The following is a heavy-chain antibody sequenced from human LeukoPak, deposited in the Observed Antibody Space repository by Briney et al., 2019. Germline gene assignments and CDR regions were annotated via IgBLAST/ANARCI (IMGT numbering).Heavy chain of an antibody. V-gene: IGHV1-69*04. CDR3: AKGLGYGDYFLRAIFDY. D-gene: IGHD4-17*01. J-gene: IGHJ4*02. Sequence: SVKVSCKASGGTFSSYAISWVRQAPGQGLEWMGRIIPILGIANYAQKFQGRVTITADKSTSTAYMELSSLRSEDTAVYYCAKGLGYGDYFLRAIFDYWGQGTLVTVSS. CDR1: GGTFSSYA. CDR2: IIPILGIA.